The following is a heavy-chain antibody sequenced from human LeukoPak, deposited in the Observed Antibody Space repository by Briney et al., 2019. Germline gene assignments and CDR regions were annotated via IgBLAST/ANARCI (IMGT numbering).Heavy chain of an antibody. CDR1: GFTFSSYA. CDR3: ARDWTPDLWFGEFNFDY. J-gene: IGHJ4*02. CDR2: ISYDGSNK. D-gene: IGHD3-10*01. V-gene: IGHV3-30*04. Sequence: GRSLRLSCAASGFTFSSYAMHWVRQAPGKGLEWVAVISYDGSNKYYADSVKGRFTISRDNSKNTLYLQMNSLRAEDTAVYYRARDWTPDLWFGEFNFDYWGQGTLVTVSS.